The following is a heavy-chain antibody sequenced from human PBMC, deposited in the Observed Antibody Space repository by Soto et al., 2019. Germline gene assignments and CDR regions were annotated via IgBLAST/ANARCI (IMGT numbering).Heavy chain of an antibody. Sequence: QVHLVECGGGVVQPGGSLRLSCAASGFTFTTYAMHWVRQAPGKGLEWVAVIWYDGNNKFYADSVKGRFTVSRDNSKNTLDLQMNSLSVEDTAVYYCARDPHPGGSGWGLFDYWGQGILVTVSS. CDR3: ARDPHPGGSGWGLFDY. J-gene: IGHJ4*02. CDR1: GFTFTTYA. V-gene: IGHV3-33*01. CDR2: IWYDGNNK. D-gene: IGHD3-10*01.